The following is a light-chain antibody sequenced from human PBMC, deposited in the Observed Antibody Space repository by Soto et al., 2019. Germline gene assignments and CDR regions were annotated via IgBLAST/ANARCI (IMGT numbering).Light chain of an antibody. CDR3: CSYAGSYTHVV. CDR1: SSDVGGYNY. V-gene: IGLV2-11*01. CDR2: DVS. Sequence: QSVLTQPRSVSRSPGQSVTISCTGTSSDVGGYNYVSWYQQHPGKAPKLMIYDVSKRPSGVPDRFSGSKSGNTASLTISGLQAEDEADYYCCSYAGSYTHVVFGGGTKLTVL. J-gene: IGLJ2*01.